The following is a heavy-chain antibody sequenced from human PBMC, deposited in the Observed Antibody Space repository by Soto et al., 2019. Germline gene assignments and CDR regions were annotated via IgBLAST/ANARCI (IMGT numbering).Heavy chain of an antibody. V-gene: IGHV3-73*01. J-gene: IGHJ1*01. D-gene: IGHD2-15*01. CDR3: AKDLGSGRFQYFQH. CDR1: GFTFSGSA. Sequence: PGGSLRLSCAASGFTFSGSAMHWVRQASGKGLEWVGRIRSKTNNYATAYATSVKGRFTISRDDSKNTAYLQMNSLEAEDTAVYYCAKDLGSGRFQYFQHWGQGTLVTVSS. CDR2: IRSKTNNYAT.